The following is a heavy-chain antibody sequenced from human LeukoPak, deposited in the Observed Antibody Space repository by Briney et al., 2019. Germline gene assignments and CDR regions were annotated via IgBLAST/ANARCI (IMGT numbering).Heavy chain of an antibody. CDR1: GYTFTSYY. Sequence: GSSVKVSCKTSGYTFTSYYMHWVRQAPGQGLEWMGIINPSGGSTTYAQKFQGRVTLTRDTSTSTLYMELSSLRSEDTAFYYCARGHFDSSGYYFDYWGQGTLVTVSS. D-gene: IGHD3-22*01. CDR2: INPSGGST. V-gene: IGHV1-46*01. J-gene: IGHJ4*02. CDR3: ARGHFDSSGYYFDY.